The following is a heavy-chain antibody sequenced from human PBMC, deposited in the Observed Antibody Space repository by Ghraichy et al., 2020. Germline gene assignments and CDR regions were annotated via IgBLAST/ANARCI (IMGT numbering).Heavy chain of an antibody. D-gene: IGHD2-8*02. CDR2: IFYNDEE. CDR1: GFSLSATGVG. CDR3: AHEGYGSDNWFDA. J-gene: IGHJ5*02. V-gene: IGHV2-5*01. Sequence: SGPTLVKPTQTLTLTCTFSGFSLSATGVGVGWIRQPPGKALEWLALIFYNDEERYNPSLNSRLNIAKDTSKTYVVLTITNMDPVDTATYYCAHEGYGSDNWFDAWGQGILVTVSS.